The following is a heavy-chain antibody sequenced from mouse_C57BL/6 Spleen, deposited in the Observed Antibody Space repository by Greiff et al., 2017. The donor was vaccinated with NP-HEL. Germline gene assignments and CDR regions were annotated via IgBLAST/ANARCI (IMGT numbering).Heavy chain of an antibody. D-gene: IGHD1-1*01. CDR2: ISSGGSYT. V-gene: IGHV5-6*02. Sequence: EVKVVESGGDLVKPGGSLKLSCAASGFTFSSYGMSWVRQTPDKRLEWVATISSGGSYTYYPDSVKGRFTISRDNAKNTLYLQMSSLKSEDTAMYYCARRDYYGSSPYYYAMDYWGQGTSVTVSS. CDR3: ARRDYYGSSPYYYAMDY. J-gene: IGHJ4*01. CDR1: GFTFSSYG.